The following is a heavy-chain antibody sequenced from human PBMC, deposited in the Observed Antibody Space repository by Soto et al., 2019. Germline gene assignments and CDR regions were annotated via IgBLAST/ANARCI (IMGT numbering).Heavy chain of an antibody. CDR1: GVSISSGGYY. Sequence: QVQLQESGPGLVKPSQTLSLTCTISGVSISSGGYYWGWIRQHPEKGLEWIGYIYYSGKTYLNPSHKSRINTAVDTSKNQIPLNLNSVTAADTAVYYCARDAGYYFDYWGQGTLVTVSS. J-gene: IGHJ4*02. CDR2: IYYSGKT. CDR3: ARDAGYYFDY. V-gene: IGHV4-31*03.